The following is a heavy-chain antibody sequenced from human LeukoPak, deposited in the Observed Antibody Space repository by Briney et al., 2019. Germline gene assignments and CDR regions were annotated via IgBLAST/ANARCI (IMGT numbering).Heavy chain of an antibody. V-gene: IGHV1-46*01. D-gene: IGHD6-6*01. CDR2: INPSGGST. Sequence: GASVKVSCMASGYTFTSYYMHWVGQAPGQGLEWMGIINPSGGSTSYAQKFQGRVTMTRDMSTSTVYMELSSLRSEDTAVYYCARADEAARFDYWGQGTLVTVSS. J-gene: IGHJ4*02. CDR1: GYTFTSYY. CDR3: ARADEAARFDY.